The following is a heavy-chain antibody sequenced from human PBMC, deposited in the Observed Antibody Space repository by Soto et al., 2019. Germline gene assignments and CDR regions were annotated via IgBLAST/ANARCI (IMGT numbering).Heavy chain of an antibody. Sequence: PSETLSLTCTVSGGSISSSDSHWSWIRQPPGAGQVWIGYISYTGDTSYSPSLKSRLTISLDRSKNHFSLNLNSVTAADSAVYFCARDRTGTSEYDYWGQGTLVTVSS. CDR3: ARDRTGTSEYDY. V-gene: IGHV4-30-4*01. CDR1: GGSISSSDSH. D-gene: IGHD1-1*01. CDR2: ISYTGDT. J-gene: IGHJ4*02.